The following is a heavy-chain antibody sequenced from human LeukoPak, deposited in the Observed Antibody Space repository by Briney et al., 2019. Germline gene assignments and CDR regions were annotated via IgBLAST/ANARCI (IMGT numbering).Heavy chain of an antibody. J-gene: IGHJ4*02. D-gene: IGHD6-13*01. CDR3: AREAAAGLFDY. Sequence: AGGSLRLSCAASGSTFSSYSMNWVRQASGKGLEWVSYISSSSSTIYYADSVKGRFTISRDNSKNTLYLQMNSLRAEDTAVYYCAREAAAGLFDYWGQGTLVTVSS. CDR1: GSTFSSYS. V-gene: IGHV3-48*01. CDR2: ISSSSSTI.